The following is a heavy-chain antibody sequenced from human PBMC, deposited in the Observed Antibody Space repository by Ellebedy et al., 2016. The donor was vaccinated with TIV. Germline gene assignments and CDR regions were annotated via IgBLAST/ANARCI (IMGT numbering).Heavy chain of an antibody. J-gene: IGHJ5*02. CDR1: SGSISGYY. D-gene: IGHD1-1*01. CDR3: AREGKLEPTNWFDP. V-gene: IGHV4-39*02. CDR2: IYYSGST. Sequence: SETLSLTCTVSSGSISGYYWGWIRQPPGKGLEWIGSIYYSGSTYYNPSLKSRVTISVDTSKNQFSLKLSPVTAADTAVYYCAREGKLEPTNWFDPWGQGTLVTVSS.